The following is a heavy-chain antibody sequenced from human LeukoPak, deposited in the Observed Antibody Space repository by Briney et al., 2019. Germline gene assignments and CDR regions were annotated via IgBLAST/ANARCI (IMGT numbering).Heavy chain of an antibody. Sequence: GGSLRLSCAASGFTVSSNYMSWVRQAPGKGLEWVAVIYSGGSTYYADSVKGRFTSSRDNSKNTPFLQKNSLRAEDTAVYYCARAVGHSGYPLYCMDVWGKGTTVTVSS. CDR1: GFTVSSNY. J-gene: IGHJ6*03. CDR2: IYSGGST. D-gene: IGHD3-10*01. CDR3: ARAVGHSGYPLYCMDV. V-gene: IGHV3-66*01.